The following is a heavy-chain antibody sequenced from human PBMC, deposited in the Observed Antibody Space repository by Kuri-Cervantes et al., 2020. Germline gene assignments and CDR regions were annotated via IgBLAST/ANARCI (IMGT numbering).Heavy chain of an antibody. J-gene: IGHJ6*03. CDR2: IIPIFGTA. Sequence: SVKVSCKASGGTFSTYAITWVRQAPGQGLEWMGGIIPIFGTADYAQKFQGRVTITTDESTNTAYMELSSLRSEDTAVYYCAKDRAVAGTFYYYYVDVWGKGTTVTVSS. CDR1: GGTFSTYA. CDR3: AKDRAVAGTFYYYYVDV. V-gene: IGHV1-69*05. D-gene: IGHD6-19*01.